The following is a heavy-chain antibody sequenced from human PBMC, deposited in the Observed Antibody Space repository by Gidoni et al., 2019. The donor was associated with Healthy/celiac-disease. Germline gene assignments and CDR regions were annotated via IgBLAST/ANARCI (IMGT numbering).Heavy chain of an antibody. D-gene: IGHD3-16*01. Sequence: QVQLVESGGGVVQPGRSLRLPCAASGFTFSSYGMHWVRQAPGKGLEWVAVISYDGSNKYYADSVKGRFTISRDNSKNTLYLQMNSLRAEDTAVYYCAKDHGGSNWFDPWGQGTLVTVSS. CDR1: GFTFSSYG. CDR2: ISYDGSNK. J-gene: IGHJ5*02. V-gene: IGHV3-30*18. CDR3: AKDHGGSNWFDP.